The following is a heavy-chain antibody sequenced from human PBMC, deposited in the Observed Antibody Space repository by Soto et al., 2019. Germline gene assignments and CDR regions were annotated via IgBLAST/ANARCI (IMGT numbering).Heavy chain of an antibody. V-gene: IGHV3-23*01. Sequence: PGGSLRLSCAASGFTFRNYALIWVRQAPGKGLEWVSCISSSGDSTYYADSVKGRFTVSRDNSKNTLYLQMSSLRAEDTALYYCARYYDSGSYNHYYGMCVCGQGTTGTVSS. J-gene: IGHJ6*02. CDR2: ISSSGDST. D-gene: IGHD3-10*01. CDR1: GFTFRNYA. CDR3: ARYYDSGSYNHYYGMCV.